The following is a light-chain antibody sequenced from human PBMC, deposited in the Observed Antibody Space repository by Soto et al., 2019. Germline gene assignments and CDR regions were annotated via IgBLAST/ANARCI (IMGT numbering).Light chain of an antibody. Sequence: EIVLTQSPGTLSLSPGERATLSCRASQSATSDYLAWYQLKPGQAPRLLVYGASSRATGIPDRFSGSGSGTDFTLIISRLEPEDFAVYYCQHYGFSPPITFGQGTRLDIK. CDR2: GAS. CDR3: QHYGFSPPIT. V-gene: IGKV3-20*01. J-gene: IGKJ5*01. CDR1: QSATSDY.